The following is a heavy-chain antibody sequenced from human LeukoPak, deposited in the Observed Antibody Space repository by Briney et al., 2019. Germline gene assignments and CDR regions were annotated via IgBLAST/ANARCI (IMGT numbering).Heavy chain of an antibody. V-gene: IGHV3-23*01. CDR2: ISGSGGST. CDR1: GFTFSSYA. Sequence: GGSLRLSCAASGFTFSSYAMSWVRQAPGKGLEWVSGISGSGGSTYYADSVKGRFTISRDNSKSTLYLQMNSLRAEDTAVYYCVRGVWQHLAPWGRGTLVTVSS. J-gene: IGHJ5*02. D-gene: IGHD2-21*01. CDR3: VRGVWQHLAP.